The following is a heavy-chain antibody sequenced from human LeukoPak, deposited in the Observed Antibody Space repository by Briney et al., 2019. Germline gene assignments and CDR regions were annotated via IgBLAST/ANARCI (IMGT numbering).Heavy chain of an antibody. D-gene: IGHD3-22*01. CDR1: GGSISSSSYY. V-gene: IGHV4-39*01. CDR3: ARYSYYYDSSGYYLFDY. Sequence: SETLSFTCTVSGGSISSSSYYWGWIRQPPGKGLEWIGSIYYSGSTYYNPSLKSRVTISVDTSKNQFSLKLSSVTAADTAVYYCARYSYYYDSSGYYLFDYWGQGTLVTVSS. CDR2: IYYSGST. J-gene: IGHJ4*02.